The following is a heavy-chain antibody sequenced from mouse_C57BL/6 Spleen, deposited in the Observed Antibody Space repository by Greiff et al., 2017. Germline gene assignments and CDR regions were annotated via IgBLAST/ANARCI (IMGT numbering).Heavy chain of an antibody. D-gene: IGHD1-1*01. V-gene: IGHV14-2*01. CDR2: IDPEDGET. CDR3: AFITTGGLAY. J-gene: IGHJ3*01. CDR1: GFNIKDYY. Sequence: VHVKQSGAELVKPGASVTLSCTASGFNIKDYYMHWVKQRTEQGLEWIGRIDPEDGETKYAPKFQGKATITADTSSHTAYLQLSSLTSEDTAVYYCAFITTGGLAYWGQGTLVTVSA.